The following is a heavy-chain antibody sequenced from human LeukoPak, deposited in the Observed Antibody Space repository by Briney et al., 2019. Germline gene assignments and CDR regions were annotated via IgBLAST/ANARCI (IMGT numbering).Heavy chain of an antibody. CDR2: SGTYGRT. CDR3: ARFYGMDV. CDR1: GFTFSSNV. Sequence: PGGSLRLSCVASGFTFSSNVLNWVRQAPGKGLEWVSVSGTYGRTQYADSVKGRFTISRDNSKNTLYLQMNSLRAEDTAVYYCARFYGMDVWGQGTTVTVSS. V-gene: IGHV3-23*01. J-gene: IGHJ6*02.